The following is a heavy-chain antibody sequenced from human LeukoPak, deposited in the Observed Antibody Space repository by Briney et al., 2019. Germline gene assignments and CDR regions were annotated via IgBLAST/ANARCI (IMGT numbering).Heavy chain of an antibody. J-gene: IGHJ5*02. CDR3: ARDSKPMVATFSLGWFDP. CDR2: MNPNSGNT. V-gene: IGHV1-8*01. Sequence: GASVKVSCKASGYTFTSYDINWVRQATGQGLEWMGWMNPNSGNTGYAQKFQGRVTMTRNTSISTAYMELSRLRSDDTAVYYCARDSKPMVATFSLGWFDPWGQGTLVTVSS. D-gene: IGHD5-12*01. CDR1: GYTFTSYD.